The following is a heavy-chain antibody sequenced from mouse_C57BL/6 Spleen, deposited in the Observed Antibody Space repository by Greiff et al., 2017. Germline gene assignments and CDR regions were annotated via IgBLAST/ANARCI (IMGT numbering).Heavy chain of an antibody. CDR3: ARRGDYGSNYYAMGY. CDR2: ISSGGSYT. CDR1: GFTFSSYG. D-gene: IGHD1-1*01. J-gene: IGHJ4*01. V-gene: IGHV5-6*01. Sequence: EVHLVESGGDLVKPGGSLKLSCAASGFTFSSYGMSWVRQTPDKRLEWVATISSGGSYTYYPDSVKGRFTISRDNAKNTLYLQMSSLKSEDTAMYYCARRGDYGSNYYAMGYWGQGTSVTVAS.